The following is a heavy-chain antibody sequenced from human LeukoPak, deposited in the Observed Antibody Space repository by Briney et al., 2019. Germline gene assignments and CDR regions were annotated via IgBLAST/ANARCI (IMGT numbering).Heavy chain of an antibody. CDR3: ARDNSVEDTAWWFDP. Sequence: ASVKVSCKASVYTFTSYYMHWVRQPPGQGLEWMGIINPNGGSTSNAQKFQGRVTMTRDMSTSTDYMELSSLRSEDTAVYYCARDNSVEDTAWWFDPWGQGTLVTVSS. CDR1: VYTFTSYY. V-gene: IGHV1-46*01. CDR2: INPNGGST. J-gene: IGHJ5*02. D-gene: IGHD4-23*01.